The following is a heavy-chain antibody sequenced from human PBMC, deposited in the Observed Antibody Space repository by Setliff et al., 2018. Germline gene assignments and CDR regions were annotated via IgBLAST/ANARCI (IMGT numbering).Heavy chain of an antibody. J-gene: IGHJ4*02. CDR2: IYHSGSI. CDR1: GGTFSDYY. V-gene: IGHV4-34*01. D-gene: IGHD6-6*01. CDR3: ARGQATSSRSSLVY. Sequence: PSETLSLTCTAYGGTFSDYYWTWVRQPPGKGLEWIGEIYHSGSINYNPSLKSRVTMSVDKSKNQFSLKLTSVTAADTAVYYCARGQATSSRSSLVYWGQGIPVTVS.